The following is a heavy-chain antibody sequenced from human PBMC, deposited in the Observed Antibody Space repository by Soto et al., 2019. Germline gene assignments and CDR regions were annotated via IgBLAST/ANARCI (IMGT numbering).Heavy chain of an antibody. Sequence: LRLSCAASGFTFSSYAMSWVRQAPGKGLEWVSAISGSGGSTYYADSVKGRFTISRDNSKSTLYLQMNSLRAEDTAVYYCAKSMIAVAVPNWFDPWGQGTLVTVSS. CDR3: AKSMIAVAVPNWFDP. CDR2: ISGSGGST. J-gene: IGHJ5*02. D-gene: IGHD6-19*01. V-gene: IGHV3-23*01. CDR1: GFTFSSYA.